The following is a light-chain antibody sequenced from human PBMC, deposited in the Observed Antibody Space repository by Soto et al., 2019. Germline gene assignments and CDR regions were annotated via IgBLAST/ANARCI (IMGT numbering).Light chain of an antibody. CDR2: GAS. V-gene: IGKV3-15*01. Sequence: ETLMTQSPATLSMSPGERVTLSCRASQSVSLNLAWYQQRPGQAPRLLIYGASTRVIGIPDRFTGSGSGTEFTLSITNLQSEDFALYYCQQYNDWPPITFGQGTRLEIK. CDR3: QQYNDWPPIT. CDR1: QSVSLN. J-gene: IGKJ5*01.